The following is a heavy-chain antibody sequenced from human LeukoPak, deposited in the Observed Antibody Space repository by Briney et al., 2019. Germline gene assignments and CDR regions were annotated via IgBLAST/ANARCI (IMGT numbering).Heavy chain of an antibody. V-gene: IGHV3-23*01. CDR1: GFTFSSYA. J-gene: IGHJ4*02. CDR3: ARDLGGSYFISPGSGFGY. D-gene: IGHD1-26*01. Sequence: PGGSLRLSCAASGFTFSSYAMSWVRQAPGKGLEWVSAISGSGGSTYYAGSVKGRFTISRDNSKNSLYLQMNSLRAEDTAVYYCARDLGGSYFISPGSGFGYWGQGTLVTVSS. CDR2: ISGSGGST.